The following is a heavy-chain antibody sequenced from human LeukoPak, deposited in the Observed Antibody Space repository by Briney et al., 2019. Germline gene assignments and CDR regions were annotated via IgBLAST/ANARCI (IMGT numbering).Heavy chain of an antibody. CDR1: GGSINSYY. CDR3: AGPNYSSGWLDY. V-gene: IGHV4-59*01. J-gene: IGHJ4*02. D-gene: IGHD6-19*01. Sequence: PSETLSLTCSVSGGSINSYYWTWIRQPPGKGLEWVGYIYFSGSATYNPSLKGRVTMSIDTSKNQFSLSLTSATPADTAISYCAGPNYSSGWLDYWGPGTVVTVSS. CDR2: IYFSGSA.